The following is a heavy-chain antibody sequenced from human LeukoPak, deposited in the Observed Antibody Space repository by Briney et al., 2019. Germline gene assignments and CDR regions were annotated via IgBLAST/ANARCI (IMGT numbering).Heavy chain of an antibody. CDR3: ARDRDSSGLRDFDL. CDR1: GGSISSYY. Sequence: SETLSLTCTVSGGSISSYYWSWIRQPPGKGLEWIGYIYYSGNTNYNPSLKSRVSISIDTSKNQFSLQLSSVAAADAAVYYCARDRDSSGLRDFDLWGRGTLVTVSA. J-gene: IGHJ2*01. CDR2: IYYSGNT. D-gene: IGHD3-22*01. V-gene: IGHV4-59*01.